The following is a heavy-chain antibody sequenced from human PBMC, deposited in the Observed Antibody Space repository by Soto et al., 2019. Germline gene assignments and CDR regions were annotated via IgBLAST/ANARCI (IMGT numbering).Heavy chain of an antibody. D-gene: IGHD3-22*01. Sequence: SVKVSCKASGGTFSTNAISWVRQAPGQGLEWMGGIIPIFGTANYAQKFQGRVTITADESTSTAYMELSSLRSEDTAVYYCARQFDSDTSGYYYAEWGQGTLVTVSS. J-gene: IGHJ4*02. CDR2: IIPIFGTA. CDR1: GGTFSTNA. V-gene: IGHV1-69*13. CDR3: ARQFDSDTSGYYYAE.